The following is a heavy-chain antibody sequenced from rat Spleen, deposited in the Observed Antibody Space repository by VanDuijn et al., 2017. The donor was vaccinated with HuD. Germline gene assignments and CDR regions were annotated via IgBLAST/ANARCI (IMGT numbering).Heavy chain of an antibody. CDR1: GFSLSSYN. D-gene: IGHD1-4*01. J-gene: IGHJ3*01. V-gene: IGHV2-45*01. CDR3: VRERVPGFAFYFDY. Sequence: QVQLKESGPGLVQPSETLSLTCTVSGFSLSSYNVHWVRQPPGKGLEWMGGIWGDGSTDYNSALKSRLSISRDTSNSQVFLKMNSLQTEDTAIYFCVRERVPGFAFYFDYWGQGTLVTVSS. CDR2: IWGDGST.